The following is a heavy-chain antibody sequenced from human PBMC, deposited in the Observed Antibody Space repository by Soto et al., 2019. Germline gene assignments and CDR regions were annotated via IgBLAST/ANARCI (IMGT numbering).Heavy chain of an antibody. D-gene: IGHD2-15*01. J-gene: IGHJ4*02. CDR3: ARDSDIVVNPFDY. V-gene: IGHV3-30-3*01. Sequence: QVQLVESGGGVVQPGRSLRLSCAASGFTFSSYAMHWVRQAPGKGLEWVAVISYDGSNKYYADSVKGRFTISRDNSKNTLYPQMNSLRAEDTAVYYCARDSDIVVNPFDYWGQGTLVTVSS. CDR2: ISYDGSNK. CDR1: GFTFSSYA.